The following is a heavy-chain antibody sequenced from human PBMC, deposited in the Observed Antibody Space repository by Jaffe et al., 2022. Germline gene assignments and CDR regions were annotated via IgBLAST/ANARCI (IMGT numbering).Heavy chain of an antibody. CDR2: IKSTTDGGTT. CDR3: TSRGGLTRYYDY. J-gene: IGHJ4*02. Sequence: EVQLVESGGGLVKPGGSLRLSCAASGFTFNNAWMSWVRQAPGKGLEWVGRIKSTTDGGTTDYAAPVKGRFTVSRDDSKDTLYLQMNSLKTEDTAIYYCTSRGGLTRYYDYWGQGTLVTVSS. CDR1: GFTFNNAW. D-gene: IGHD3-16*01. V-gene: IGHV3-15*01.